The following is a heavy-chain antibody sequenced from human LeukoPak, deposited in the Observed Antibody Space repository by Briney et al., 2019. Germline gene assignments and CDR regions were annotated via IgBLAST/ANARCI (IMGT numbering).Heavy chain of an antibody. CDR3: ARVPWSLIGDYGRGYFDY. CDR1: GFTFSNAW. V-gene: IGHV3-15*01. J-gene: IGHJ4*02. Sequence: GGSLRLSCAASGFTFSNAWMSWVRQAPGKGLVWVGRIKSKTDGGTTDYAAPVKGRFTISRDDSKNTLYLQMNSLKTEDTAVYYCARVPWSLIGDYGRGYFDYWGQGTLVTVSS. CDR2: IKSKTDGGTT. D-gene: IGHD4-17*01.